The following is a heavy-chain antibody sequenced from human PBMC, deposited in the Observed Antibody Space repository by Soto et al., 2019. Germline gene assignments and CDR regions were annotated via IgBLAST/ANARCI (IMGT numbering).Heavy chain of an antibody. J-gene: IGHJ6*04. V-gene: IGHV3-66*01. D-gene: IGHD1-20*01. CDR1: GFTVSSNY. CDR3: AIEGVDNSYYSFSMDL. CDR2: IYSGGST. Sequence: EVQLVESGGGLVQPGGSLRLSCAASGFTVSSNYMSWVRQAPGKGLEWVSVIYSGGSTYYADSVKGRFTISRDNSKNTLYLQMNSLRAEDTAVYYCAIEGVDNSYYSFSMDLGGKVTTVTVYS.